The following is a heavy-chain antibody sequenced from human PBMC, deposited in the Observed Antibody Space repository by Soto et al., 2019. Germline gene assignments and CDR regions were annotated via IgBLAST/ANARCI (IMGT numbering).Heavy chain of an antibody. D-gene: IGHD3-22*01. CDR1: GGTFSSYA. V-gene: IGHV1-69*13. CDR3: ARDGPPVGLYDSSGYYYDY. CDR2: IIPTFGTA. J-gene: IGHJ4*02. Sequence: SVKVSCKASGGTFSSYAISWVRQAPGQGLEWMGGIIPTFGTANYAQKFQGRVTITADESTSTAYMELSSLRSEDTAVYYCARDGPPVGLYDSSGYYYDYWGQGTLVTVSS.